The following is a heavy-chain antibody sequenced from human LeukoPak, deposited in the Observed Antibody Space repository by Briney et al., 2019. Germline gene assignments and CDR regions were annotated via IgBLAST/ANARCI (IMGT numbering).Heavy chain of an antibody. J-gene: IGHJ4*02. D-gene: IGHD4-17*01. V-gene: IGHV3-23*01. Sequence: GGSLRLSCTASGFTFSGHAMSWVRQAPGKGLEWVAGISGNGHNTYYAESLKGRFTISRDNSENTLSLQMNSLGAEDTAVYYCAKTVTGPGYFFDYWGQGTLVTVSS. CDR2: ISGNGHNT. CDR3: AKTVTGPGYFFDY. CDR1: GFTFSGHA.